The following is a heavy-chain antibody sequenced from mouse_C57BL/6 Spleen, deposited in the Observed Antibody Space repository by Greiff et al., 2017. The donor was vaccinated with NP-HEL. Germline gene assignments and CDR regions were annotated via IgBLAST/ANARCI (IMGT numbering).Heavy chain of an antibody. D-gene: IGHD1-1*01. J-gene: IGHJ2*01. CDR2: INPNNGGT. CDR3: ARGTTVVGGGFDY. CDR1: GYTFTDYH. V-gene: IGHV1-22*01. Sequence: VQLQQSGPELVKPGASVKMSCKASGYTFTDYHMHWVKQSHGKSLEWIGYINPNNGGTNYNQKLKGKATLTVNKSSSTAYMELRSLTSEDSAFYYWARGTTVVGGGFDYWGQGTTLTVSS.